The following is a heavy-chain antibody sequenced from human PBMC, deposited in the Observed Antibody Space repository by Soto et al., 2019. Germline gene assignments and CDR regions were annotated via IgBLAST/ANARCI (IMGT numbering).Heavy chain of an antibody. V-gene: IGHV1-69*01. CDR2: GIPIFGTQ. J-gene: IGHJ6*02. CDR3: ARDPLWFGELLSNYYYQALDV. D-gene: IGHD3-10*01. CDR1: GGTFSSHS. Sequence: QVQLVQSGAEVKKPGSSVKVSCKASGGTFSSHSFTWVRQAPGQGLEWMGGGIPIFGTQNYAQKFQGRVTITADASTNTAYMELSSLTSVDTAVYYCARDPLWFGELLSNYYYQALDVWGQGTTVTVSS.